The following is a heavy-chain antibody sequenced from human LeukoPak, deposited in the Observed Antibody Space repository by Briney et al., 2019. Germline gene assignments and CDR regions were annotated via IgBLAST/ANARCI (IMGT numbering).Heavy chain of an antibody. CDR3: ARDSPSGFFDL. D-gene: IGHD6-19*01. J-gene: IGHJ2*01. CDR1: GFTFSRYW. Sequence: GGSLILSCAASGFTFSRYWMHWVRQAPGKGLVWVSPINPDGSVTTYADAVKGRFTISRDNAENTLYLQMNNLRVEDTAVYYCARDSPSGFFDLWGRGTLVTVSS. CDR2: INPDGSVT. V-gene: IGHV3-74*01.